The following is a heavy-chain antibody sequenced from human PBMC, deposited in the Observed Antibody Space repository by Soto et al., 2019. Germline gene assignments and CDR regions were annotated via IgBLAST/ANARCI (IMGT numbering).Heavy chain of an antibody. J-gene: IGHJ4*02. D-gene: IGHD4-17*01. CDR3: ARSSHSTVPTFDY. CDR2: IYYSGST. CDR1: GGSISSGGYY. V-gene: IGHV4-31*03. Sequence: QVQLQESGPGLVKPSQTLSLTCTVSGGSISSGGYYWSWIRQHPGKGLEWIGYIYYSGSTYYNPSLQSRVTISVDTSKNQFSLKLSSVTAADTAVYYCARSSHSTVPTFDYWGQGTLVTVSS.